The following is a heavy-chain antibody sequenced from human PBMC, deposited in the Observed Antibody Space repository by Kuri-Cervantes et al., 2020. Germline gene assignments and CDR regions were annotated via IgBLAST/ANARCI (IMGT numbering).Heavy chain of an antibody. D-gene: IGHD5-18*01. CDR3: ARARDTAMVLFDY. CDR2: IYYSGST. CDR1: GGSISSGGYY. V-gene: IGHV4-31*03. Sequence: LRLSCTVSGGSISSGGYYWSWIRQHPGKGLEWIGYIYYSGSTYCNPSLKSRVTISVDRSKNQFSLKLSSVTAADTAVYYCARARDTAMVLFDYWGQGTLVTVSS. J-gene: IGHJ4*02.